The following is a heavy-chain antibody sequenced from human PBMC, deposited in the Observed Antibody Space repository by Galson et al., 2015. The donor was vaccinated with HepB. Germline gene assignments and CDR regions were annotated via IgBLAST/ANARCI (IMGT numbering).Heavy chain of an antibody. V-gene: IGHV3-74*01. D-gene: IGHD6-13*01. CDR2: INSDGTYI. Sequence: SLRLPCAASGFTFSNYWMHWVRHAPGKGLVWVSRINSDGTYITYADSVKGRFTISRDNAKNTLYLQMNSPRAEDTALYYCARTRGAAAGIFDYWGQGSLVTVSS. CDR1: GFTFSNYW. CDR3: ARTRGAAAGIFDY. J-gene: IGHJ4*02.